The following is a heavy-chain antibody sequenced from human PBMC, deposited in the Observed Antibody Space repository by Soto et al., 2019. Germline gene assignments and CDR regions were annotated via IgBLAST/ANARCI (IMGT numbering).Heavy chain of an antibody. CDR3: ARVGGYCGGDCYLYYFDY. V-gene: IGHV1-69*02. D-gene: IGHD2-21*02. CDR2: IIPILGIA. CDR1: GGTFSSYT. Sequence: QVQLVQSGAEVKKPGSSVKVSCKASGGTFSSYTISWVRQAPGQGLEWMGKIIPILGIANYAQKFQGRVTITADKSTSTAYMELSSLRSEHTAVYYCARVGGYCGGDCYLYYFDYWGQGTLVTVSS. J-gene: IGHJ4*02.